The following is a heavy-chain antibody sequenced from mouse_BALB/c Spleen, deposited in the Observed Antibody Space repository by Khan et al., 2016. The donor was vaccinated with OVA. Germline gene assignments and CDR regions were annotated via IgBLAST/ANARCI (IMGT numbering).Heavy chain of an antibody. CDR1: GYSFSNYL. D-gene: IGHD1-2*01. CDR3: ARSRYGYFAY. J-gene: IGHJ3*01. V-gene: IGHV1-80*01. Sequence: VQLKQSGAELVRPGSSVKISCKASGYSFSNYLMNWVKQGPGQGLEWIGQIYPGDGNTNYNGKFKDKATLTVDNSSTTAYMQLSSLTSEDSAVCLCARSRYGYFAYRGKGTMVTVS. CDR2: IYPGDGNT.